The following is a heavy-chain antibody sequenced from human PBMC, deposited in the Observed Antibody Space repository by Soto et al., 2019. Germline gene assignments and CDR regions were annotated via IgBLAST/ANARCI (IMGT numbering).Heavy chain of an antibody. Sequence: QVQLVQSGAEVKKPGASVKFSCKASGYTFTSYGISWVRQAPGQGLEWMGWISAYNGNTNYAQKLKGRVTMTTDTSTSTAYMELRSLRYDDTAVYYWARDAVDTAMPKPVDYWGQGTLVTVSS. CDR3: ARDAVDTAMPKPVDY. D-gene: IGHD5-18*01. CDR1: GYTFTSYG. CDR2: ISAYNGNT. J-gene: IGHJ4*02. V-gene: IGHV1-18*01.